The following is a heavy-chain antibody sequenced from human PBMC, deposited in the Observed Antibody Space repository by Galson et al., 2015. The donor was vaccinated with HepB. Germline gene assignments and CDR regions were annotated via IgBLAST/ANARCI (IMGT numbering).Heavy chain of an antibody. CDR2: INTNSGNP. V-gene: IGHV7-4-1*01. J-gene: IGHJ5*02. Sequence: SVKVSCKASGYTFTSYAMNWVRQAPGQGLEWMGWINTNSGNPTYAQGFTGRFVFSLDTSVSTAYLQICSLKAEDTAVYYCARDRVMVRGVSHSSRYNWFDPWGQGTLVTVSS. CDR3: ARDRVMVRGVSHSSRYNWFDP. CDR1: GYTFTSYA. D-gene: IGHD3-10*01.